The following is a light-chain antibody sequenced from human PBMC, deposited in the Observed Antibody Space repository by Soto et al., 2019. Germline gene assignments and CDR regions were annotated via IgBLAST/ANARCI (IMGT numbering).Light chain of an antibody. CDR1: SSDVGGYNY. V-gene: IGLV2-14*01. CDR2: DVS. Sequence: QSVLTQPASVSGSPGQSIAISCTGTSSDVGGYNYVSWYQQHPGKTPNLMIYDVSNRPSGVSNRFSGSKSGNTASLTISRLQAEDEADYYCSSYTSSSTWVFGGGTKLIVL. CDR3: SSYTSSSTWV. J-gene: IGLJ3*02.